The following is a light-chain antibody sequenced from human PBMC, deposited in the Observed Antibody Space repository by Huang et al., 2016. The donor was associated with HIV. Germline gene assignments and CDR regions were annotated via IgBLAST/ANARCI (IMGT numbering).Light chain of an antibody. CDR2: WAS. CDR3: QQYYSTPPT. CDR1: QSVLYSSNNKNY. V-gene: IGKV4-1*01. Sequence: DIVMTQSPDSLSVSLGERATINCKSSQSVLYSSNNKNYLAWYQQKVGQPPKLRIYWASIRESGVPDRFSGSGSGTDFTLTISSLQAEDVAVYYCQQYYSTPPTFGQGTKVEIK. J-gene: IGKJ1*01.